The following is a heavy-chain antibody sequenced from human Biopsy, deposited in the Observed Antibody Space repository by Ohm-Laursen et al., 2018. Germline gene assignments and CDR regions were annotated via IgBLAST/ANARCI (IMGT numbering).Heavy chain of an antibody. D-gene: IGHD3-3*01. V-gene: IGHV4-34*01. CDR1: GESFSDYY. CDR2: INHRGRS. CDR3: ARHDLSDFWSGYPNFFDR. Sequence: SDTLSLTCEVSGESFSDYYWSWIRQSPGKGLEWIGEINHRGRSSYSPSLQSRVTISVDASKNQFSLNMKSVTAADTAVYYCARHDLSDFWSGYPNFFDRWGQGILVTVSS. J-gene: IGHJ5*02.